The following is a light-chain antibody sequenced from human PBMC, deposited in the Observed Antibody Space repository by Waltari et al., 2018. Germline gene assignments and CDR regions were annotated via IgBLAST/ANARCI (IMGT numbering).Light chain of an antibody. Sequence: DVGLTQSPLSLPVTLGQPASISCRSSQTLVYTDGISYLNWFHQRPGQAPRRLIYKVSNRDSGVPDRFSGSGSGTDFTLMISRVEADDVGVYFCMQATHWPVTFGQGTRLEIK. J-gene: IGKJ5*01. CDR1: QTLVYTDGISY. V-gene: IGKV2-30*01. CDR2: KVS. CDR3: MQATHWPVT.